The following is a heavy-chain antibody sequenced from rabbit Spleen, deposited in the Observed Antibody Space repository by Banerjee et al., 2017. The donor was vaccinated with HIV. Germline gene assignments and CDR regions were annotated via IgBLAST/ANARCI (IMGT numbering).Heavy chain of an antibody. J-gene: IGHJ6*01. CDR2: IDTDSTGFT. V-gene: IGHV1S45*01. D-gene: IGHD7-1*01. Sequence: QEQLEESGGDLVKPEGSLTLTCTASGFSFSNNYDMCWVRQAPGKGPEWIASIDTDSTGFTSVAACSKSRFFISNSSSTTATMQKTPRTTAAAAAYFFSASASSTFSSCSMDFWGPGTLVTVS. CDR1: GFSFSNNYD. CDR3: SASASSTFSSCSMDF.